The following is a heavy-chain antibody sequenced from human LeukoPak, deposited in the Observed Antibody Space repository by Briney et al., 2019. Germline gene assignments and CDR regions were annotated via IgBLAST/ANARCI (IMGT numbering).Heavy chain of an antibody. CDR2: IYSGGST. D-gene: IGHD1-26*01. Sequence: GGSLRLSCAASGFTVSSNYMSWVRQAPGKGLEWVSVIYSGGSTYYADSVKGRSTISRDNSKNTLYLQMNSLRAEDTAVYYCSSGSYYFGYYGMDVWGQGTTVTVSS. J-gene: IGHJ6*02. CDR3: SSGSYYFGYYGMDV. CDR1: GFTVSSNY. V-gene: IGHV3-66*01.